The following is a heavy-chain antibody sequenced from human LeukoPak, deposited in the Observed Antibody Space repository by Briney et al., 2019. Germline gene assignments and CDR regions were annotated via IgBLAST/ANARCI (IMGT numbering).Heavy chain of an antibody. J-gene: IGHJ5*02. Sequence: SETLSLTCTVSAGSISSYYWSWIRQPPGKGLERIGYIYTSGSTNYNPSLKSRVTISVYTSKNQFSLKLSSVTAADTAVYYCARAELLNWFDPWGQGTLVTVSS. CDR2: IYTSGST. V-gene: IGHV4-4*09. CDR3: ARAELLNWFDP. D-gene: IGHD1-26*01. CDR1: AGSISSYY.